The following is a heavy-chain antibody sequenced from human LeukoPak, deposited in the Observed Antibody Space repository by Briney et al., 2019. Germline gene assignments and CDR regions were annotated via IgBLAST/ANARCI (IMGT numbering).Heavy chain of an antibody. CDR2: IYYSGST. D-gene: IGHD5-12*01. Sequence: SGTLSLTCTVSGGSISSSSYYWGWIRQPPGKGLEWIGSIYYSGSTYYNPSLKSRVTISVDTSKNQFSLKLSSVTAADTAVYYCARRSLRESLFDYWGQGTLVTVSS. V-gene: IGHV4-39*01. CDR3: ARRSLRESLFDY. CDR1: GGSISSSSYY. J-gene: IGHJ4*02.